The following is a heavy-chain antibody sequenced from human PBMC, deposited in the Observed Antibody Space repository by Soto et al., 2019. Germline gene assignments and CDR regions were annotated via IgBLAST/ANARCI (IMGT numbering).Heavy chain of an antibody. Sequence: ESLKISSTGSGYSFTSYLIGSLHQINGKGLEWMGIIYPGDSDTRYSPSFQGQVTISADKSISTAYLQWSSLKASDTAMYYCARQRYYDSSGYDYYYYGMDVWGQGTTVTVSS. CDR2: IYPGDSDT. V-gene: IGHV5-51*07. CDR1: GYSFTSYL. J-gene: IGHJ6*02. CDR3: ARQRYYDSSGYDYYYYGMDV. D-gene: IGHD3-22*01.